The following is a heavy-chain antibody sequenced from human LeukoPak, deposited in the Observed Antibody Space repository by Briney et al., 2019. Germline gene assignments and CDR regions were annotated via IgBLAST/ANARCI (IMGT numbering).Heavy chain of an antibody. CDR2: IYYSGST. Sequence: PSETLSLTCTVSGGSISSSSYYWGWIRQPPGKGLEWIGSIYYSGSTYYNPSLKSRVTISVDTSKNQFSLRLNSVTAADTAVYYCARHPSWPDYGGTFDFWGQGTLVIVSS. CDR3: ARHPSWPDYGGTFDF. D-gene: IGHD4-17*01. J-gene: IGHJ4*02. V-gene: IGHV4-39*01. CDR1: GGSISSSSYY.